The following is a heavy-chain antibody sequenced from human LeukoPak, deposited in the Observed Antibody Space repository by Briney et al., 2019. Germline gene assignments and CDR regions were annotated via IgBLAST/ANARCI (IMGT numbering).Heavy chain of an antibody. J-gene: IGHJ6*02. CDR1: GFTVPNNQ. CDR2: IYCGDRT. Sequence: RGGSLSLSCPALGFTVPNNQLSWVRPAPGKGLEWNSVIYCGDRTHYADSLQGRFTIPREKAKNTLYLQMNSQRAEDAAVYYCARERYCTDTRCLYGMGVWGQGTTVTVSS. D-gene: IGHD2-8*02. CDR3: ARERYCTDTRCLYGMGV. V-gene: IGHV3-66*01.